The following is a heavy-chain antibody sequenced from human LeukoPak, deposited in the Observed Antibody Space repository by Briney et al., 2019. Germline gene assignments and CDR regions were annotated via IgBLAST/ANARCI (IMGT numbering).Heavy chain of an antibody. J-gene: IGHJ4*02. D-gene: IGHD5-12*01. V-gene: IGHV4-39*01. CDR2: IYYSGST. CDR1: GGSISSSSNY. CDR3: ARQRGVATIQDY. Sequence: SETLSLTCTVSGGSISSSSNYWGWIRQPPGKGLEWIGSIYYSGSTHYNPSLKSRVTISVDTSKNLFSLKLSSVTAADTAVYYCARQRGVATIQDYWGQGTLVTVSS.